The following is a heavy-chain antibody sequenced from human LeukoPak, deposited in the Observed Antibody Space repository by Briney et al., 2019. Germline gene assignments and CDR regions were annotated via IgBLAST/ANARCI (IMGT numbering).Heavy chain of an antibody. CDR2: ISAYNGNT. J-gene: IGHJ6*02. CDR1: GYTFTNYG. D-gene: IGHD1-14*01. V-gene: IGHV1-18*01. CDR3: ARDRPSLGMDYYYGMDV. Sequence: ASVKVSCKASGYTFTNYGISRVRQAPGQGLEWMGWISAYNGNTNYAQKLQGRVTMTTDTSTSTAYMELRSLRSDDTAVYYCARDRPSLGMDYYYGMDVWGQGTTVTVSS.